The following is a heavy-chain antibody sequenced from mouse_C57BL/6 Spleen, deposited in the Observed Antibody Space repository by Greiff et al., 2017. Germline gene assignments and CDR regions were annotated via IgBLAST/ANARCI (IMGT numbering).Heavy chain of an antibody. Sequence: QVQLQQPGAELVRPGSSVKLSCKASGYTFTSYWMDWVKQRPGQGLEWIGNIYPSDSETHYNQKFKDKATLTVDKSSSTAYMQLSSLTSEDSAVYYCARPGYDGYYPVWGTGTTVTVSS. CDR2: IYPSDSET. V-gene: IGHV1-61*01. CDR1: GYTFTSYW. CDR3: ARPGYDGYYPV. J-gene: IGHJ1*03. D-gene: IGHD2-3*01.